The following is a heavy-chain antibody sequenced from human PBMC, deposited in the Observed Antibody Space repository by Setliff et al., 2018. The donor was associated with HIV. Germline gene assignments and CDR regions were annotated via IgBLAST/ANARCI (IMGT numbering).Heavy chain of an antibody. CDR2: IYYSGST. CDR1: GSPISSHY. CDR3: ARVLEQVVSDY. J-gene: IGHJ4*02. Sequence: SETLSLTCNVSGSPISSHYWTWIRQPPGKGLEWIGYIYYSGSTTYNPSLKSRVAISVDTSKNQFSLKLSSVNAADTAVYYCARVLEQVVSDYWGQGTLVTVSS. D-gene: IGHD6-6*01. V-gene: IGHV4-59*11.